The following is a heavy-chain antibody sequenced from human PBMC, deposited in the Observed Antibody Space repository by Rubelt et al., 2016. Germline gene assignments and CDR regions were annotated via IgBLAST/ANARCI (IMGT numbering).Heavy chain of an antibody. V-gene: IGHV3-9*01. CDR3: ARDLYGDSKGNAFDI. Sequence: GESGGGLVQPGRSLRLSCAASGFTFDDYAMHWVRQAPGKGLEWVSGISWNSGSIGYADSVKGRFTISRDNAKNSLYLQMNSLRAEDTAVYYCARDLYGDSKGNAFDIWGQGTMVTVSS. D-gene: IGHD4-17*01. CDR1: GFTFDDYA. CDR2: ISWNSGSI. J-gene: IGHJ3*02.